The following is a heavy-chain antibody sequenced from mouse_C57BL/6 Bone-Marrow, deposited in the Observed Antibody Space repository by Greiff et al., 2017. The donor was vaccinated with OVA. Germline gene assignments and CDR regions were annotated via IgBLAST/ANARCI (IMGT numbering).Heavy chain of an antibody. CDR3: APQLGRGDYFDY. CDR2: IYPGSGST. J-gene: IGHJ2*01. Sequence: VQLQQPGAELVKPGASVKMSCKASGYTFTSYWITWVKQRPGQGLEWIGDIYPGSGSTNYNEKFKSKATLTVDTSSSTAYMQLSSLTSEDSAVYYCAPQLGRGDYFDYWGQGTTLTVSS. CDR1: GYTFTSYW. D-gene: IGHD4-1*02. V-gene: IGHV1-55*01.